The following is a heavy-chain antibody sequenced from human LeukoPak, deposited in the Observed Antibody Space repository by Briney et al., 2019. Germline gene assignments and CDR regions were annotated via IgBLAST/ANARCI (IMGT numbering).Heavy chain of an antibody. Sequence: GGSLRLSCAASGFTFNTSAKKWVRQAPGKGLEWMAVVLSDGSDQYYADSVQGRFTVSRDNSKNILYLQMDSLRVEDTAVYYCARVSKPGWYDYYYMDVWGKGTTVTVSS. CDR3: ARVSKPGWYDYYYMDV. CDR2: VLSDGSDQ. CDR1: GFTFNTSA. V-gene: IGHV3-30*04. D-gene: IGHD2/OR15-2a*01. J-gene: IGHJ6*03.